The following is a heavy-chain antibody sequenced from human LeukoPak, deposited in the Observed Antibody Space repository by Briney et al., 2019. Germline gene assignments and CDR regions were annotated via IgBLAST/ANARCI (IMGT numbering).Heavy chain of an antibody. CDR2: IIPTFGTA. Sequence: SVKVSCKASGGTFSSYAISWVRQAPGQGLEWMGRIIPTFGTANYAQKFQGRVTITTDESTSTAYMELSSLRSEDTAVYYCASGTLGTSSGYYETDYWGQGTLVTVSS. CDR3: ASGTLGTSSGYYETDY. V-gene: IGHV1-69*05. J-gene: IGHJ4*02. D-gene: IGHD3-22*01. CDR1: GGTFSSYA.